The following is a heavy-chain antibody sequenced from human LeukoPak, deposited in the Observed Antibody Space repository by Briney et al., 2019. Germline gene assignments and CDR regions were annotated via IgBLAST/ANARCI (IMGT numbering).Heavy chain of an antibody. Sequence: SETLSLTCTVSGGSISSYYWSWIRQPPGKGLEWIGYIYYSGSTNYNPSLKSRVTISVDTSKNQFSLKLSSVTAADTAVYYCARGNLSGHFDYWGQGTLVTVSS. CDR3: ARGNLSGHFDY. CDR1: GGSISSYY. V-gene: IGHV4-59*12. D-gene: IGHD1-26*01. J-gene: IGHJ4*02. CDR2: IYYSGST.